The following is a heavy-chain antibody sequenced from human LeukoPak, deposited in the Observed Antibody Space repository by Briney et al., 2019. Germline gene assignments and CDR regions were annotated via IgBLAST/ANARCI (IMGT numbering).Heavy chain of an antibody. J-gene: IGHJ6*03. CDR2: IIPIFGTA. D-gene: IGHD4-23*01. V-gene: IGHV1-69*05. CDR3: ARGSYGGTGNYYYYYMDV. CDR1: GGTFSSYA. Sequence: SVKVSCKASGGTFSSYAISWVRQAPGQGLEWMGGIIPIFGTANYAQKFQGRVTMTRDTSTSTVYMELSSLRSEDTAVYYCARGSYGGTGNYYYYYMDVWGKGTTVTISS.